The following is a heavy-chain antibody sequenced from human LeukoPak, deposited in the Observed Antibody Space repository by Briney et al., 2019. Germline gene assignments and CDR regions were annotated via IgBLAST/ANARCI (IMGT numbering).Heavy chain of an antibody. Sequence: SVKVSCKASGYTFTSYDINWVRQAPGQGLEWMGGIIPIFGTANYAQKFQGRVTITADESTSTAYMELSSLRSEDTAVYYCARNFDANAFDIWGQGTMVTVSS. CDR1: GYTFTSYD. J-gene: IGHJ3*02. D-gene: IGHD1-7*01. CDR3: ARNFDANAFDI. V-gene: IGHV1-69*13. CDR2: IIPIFGTA.